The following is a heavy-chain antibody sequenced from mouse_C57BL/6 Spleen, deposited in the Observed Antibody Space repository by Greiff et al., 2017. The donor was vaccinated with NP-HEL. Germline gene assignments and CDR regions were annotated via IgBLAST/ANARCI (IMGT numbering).Heavy chain of an antibody. CDR3: TRWDGSGYYAMDY. Sequence: VKLQESGAELVRPGASVTRSCKASGYTFTDYEMHWVKQTPVHGLEWIGAIDPETGGTAYNQKFKGKAILTADKSSSTAYMELRSLTSEDSAVYYCTRWDGSGYYAMDYWGQGTSVTVSS. V-gene: IGHV1-15*01. CDR2: IDPETGGT. J-gene: IGHJ4*01. CDR1: GYTFTDYE. D-gene: IGHD1-1*01.